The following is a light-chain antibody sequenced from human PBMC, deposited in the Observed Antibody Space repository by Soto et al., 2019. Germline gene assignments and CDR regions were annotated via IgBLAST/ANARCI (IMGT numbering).Light chain of an antibody. CDR3: QQYGDRPWT. CDR1: QHIRSNF. Sequence: EIVLTQSPGTLSLSPGERASLSCTTSQHIRSNFLAWFHQKPGQPPRLLIYGASSRATDIPDRFSAGGSGTYFTLSINRLEPEDFGVYYCQQYGDRPWTFGQGTRVDIK. CDR2: GAS. J-gene: IGKJ1*01. V-gene: IGKV3-20*01.